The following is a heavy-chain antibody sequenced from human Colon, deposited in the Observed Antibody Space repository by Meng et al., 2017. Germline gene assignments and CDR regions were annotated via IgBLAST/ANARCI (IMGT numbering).Heavy chain of an antibody. CDR2: IYHSGST. Sequence: SELLSLPCTVPGYSISSGYYWGSIRQPPGKGLEWIGCIYHSGSTYYNPSLKSRVTISVDTSKNQFSLKLSSVTAADTAVYNCAGDYYDSSSYYAWYFDLWGHGTLVTVSS. V-gene: IGHV4-38-2*02. D-gene: IGHD3-22*01. J-gene: IGHJ2*01. CDR1: GYSISSGYY. CDR3: AGDYYDSSSYYAWYFDL.